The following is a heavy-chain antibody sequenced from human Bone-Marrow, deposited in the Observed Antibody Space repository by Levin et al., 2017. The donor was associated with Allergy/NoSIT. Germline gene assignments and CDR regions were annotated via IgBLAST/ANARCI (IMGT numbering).Heavy chain of an antibody. V-gene: IGHV4-34*01. CDR1: GGSFSGYY. Sequence: SETLSLTCAVYGGSFSGYYCSWIRQTPGKGLEWIGEINHSGSANYNPSLKSRVTMSVETSKNLFSLRLNSVTAADTAVYYCARVPTETMVRGIFDYWGQGALVTVTS. J-gene: IGHJ4*02. CDR2: INHSGSA. D-gene: IGHD3-10*01. CDR3: ARVPTETMVRGIFDY.